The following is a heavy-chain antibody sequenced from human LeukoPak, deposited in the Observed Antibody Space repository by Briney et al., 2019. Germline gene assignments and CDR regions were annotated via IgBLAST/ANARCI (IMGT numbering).Heavy chain of an antibody. CDR3: ARDAPYYMDV. CDR2: ISGSDGGT. CDR1: GFTFSNYA. Sequence: GGSLRLSCAASGFTFSNYAMSWVRQAPGKGLEWVSTISGSDGGTYYADSVKGRFTISRDNAKNSLYLQMNSLRAEDTAVYYCARDAPYYMDVWGKGTTVTVSS. J-gene: IGHJ6*03. V-gene: IGHV3-23*01.